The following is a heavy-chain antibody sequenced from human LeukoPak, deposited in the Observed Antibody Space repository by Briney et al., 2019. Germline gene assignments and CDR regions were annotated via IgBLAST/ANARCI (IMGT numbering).Heavy chain of an antibody. Sequence: GSLRLSCAASGFTFTNYDMTWVRQAPGKGLEWISSIYYSGGRTYYADSVRGRFTISRDNSRSMLYLQMSSLRAEDTAVYYCATRPRELLSGIPWGQGTMVTVSS. J-gene: IGHJ3*01. CDR3: ATRPRELLSGIP. D-gene: IGHD1-26*01. CDR2: IYYSGGRT. CDR1: GFTFTNYD. V-gene: IGHV3-23*01.